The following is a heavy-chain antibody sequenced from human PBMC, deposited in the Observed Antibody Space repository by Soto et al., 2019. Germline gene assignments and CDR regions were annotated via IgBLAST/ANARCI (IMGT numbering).Heavy chain of an antibody. CDR3: ARDWYTWNYGLRPLDI. D-gene: IGHD1-7*01. CDR1: GFTFSSYS. J-gene: IGHJ3*02. V-gene: IGHV3-21*01. Sequence: GGSLRLSCAASGFTFSSYSMNWVRQAPGKGLEWVSSISSSSSYIYYADSVKGRFTISRDNAKNSLYRQMNSLRAEDTAVYYCARDWYTWNYGLRPLDIWGQGTMVTVSS. CDR2: ISSSSSYI.